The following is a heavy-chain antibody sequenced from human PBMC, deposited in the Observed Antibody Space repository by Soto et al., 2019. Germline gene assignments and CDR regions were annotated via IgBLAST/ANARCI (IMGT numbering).Heavy chain of an antibody. CDR1: GYSFTSYW. Sequence: GESLKISCKGSGYSFTSYWIGCVRQMPGKGLEWMGIIHPSDFDTRYSPSFQGQVTISADKSISTAYLQWNSLRASDTAMYYCAIHSTGYEDSWGQGTLVTVSS. J-gene: IGHJ5*02. CDR3: AIHSTGYEDS. D-gene: IGHD5-12*01. V-gene: IGHV5-51*01. CDR2: IHPSDFDT.